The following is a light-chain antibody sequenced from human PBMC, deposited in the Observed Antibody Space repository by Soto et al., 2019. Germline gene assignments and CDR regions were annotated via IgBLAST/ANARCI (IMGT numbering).Light chain of an antibody. CDR2: GAS. Sequence: EIVMTQSPATLSVSPGERATLSCRASQSVSSNLAWYQQKPGQAPRLLIYGASSRATDIPDRFSGRGSGTDFTLTISRLEPEDFAVYYCQQYGSSPPSSTFGQGTRLEIK. J-gene: IGKJ5*01. CDR3: QQYGSSPPSST. V-gene: IGKV3-20*01. CDR1: QSVSSN.